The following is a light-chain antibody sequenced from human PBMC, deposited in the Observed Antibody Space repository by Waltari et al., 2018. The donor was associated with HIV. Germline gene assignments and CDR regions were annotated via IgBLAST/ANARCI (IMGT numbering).Light chain of an antibody. V-gene: IGKV3-20*01. Sequence: EIVLTQSPGSLSLSPGERATLSCRASQSIYGSYLAWYQQQPGQPHRFLIYGASSRAAGTPDRFSGSGSGTEFTLTISRLEPEDFAVYYCQRYSTSPPYTFGQGTKLENK. CDR1: QSIYGSY. J-gene: IGKJ2*01. CDR3: QRYSTSPPYT. CDR2: GAS.